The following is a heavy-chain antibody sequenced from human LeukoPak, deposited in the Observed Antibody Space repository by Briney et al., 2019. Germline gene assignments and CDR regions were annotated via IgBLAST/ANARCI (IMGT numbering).Heavy chain of an antibody. D-gene: IGHD3-10*01. CDR3: ATDPMVRGVSARDY. V-gene: IGHV1-24*01. CDR1: GGTFSNYA. Sequence: ASVKVSCKASGGTFSNYAISWVRQAPGQGLEWMGGFDPEDGETIYAQKFQGRVTMTEDTSTDTAYMELSSLRSEDTAVYYCATDPMVRGVSARDYWGQGTLVTVSS. J-gene: IGHJ4*02. CDR2: FDPEDGET.